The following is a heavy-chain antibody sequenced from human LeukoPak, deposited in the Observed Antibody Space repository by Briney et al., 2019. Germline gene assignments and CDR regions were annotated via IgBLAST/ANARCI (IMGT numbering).Heavy chain of an antibody. V-gene: IGHV4-59*12. CDR2: IHYTGIT. CDR1: GGSISSYY. CDR3: VGGTQQQGYYYYYYIDV. D-gene: IGHD1/OR15-1a*01. Sequence: EPSETLSLTCTVSGGSISSYYWSWIRQPPGKGLEWIGYIHYTGITDCDPSLKSRVTISVDTSKNQFSLKLSSVTAADTAVYYCVGGTQQQGYYYYYYIDVWGKGTTVTVSS. J-gene: IGHJ6*03.